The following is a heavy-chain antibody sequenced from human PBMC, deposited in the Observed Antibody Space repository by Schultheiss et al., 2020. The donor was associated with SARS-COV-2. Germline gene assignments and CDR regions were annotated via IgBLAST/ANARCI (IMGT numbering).Heavy chain of an antibody. Sequence: GGSLRLSCAAPGFTFDDYAMHWVRQAPGKGLEWVSGISWNSGSIGYADSVKGRFTISRDNAKNSLYLQMNSLRAEDTALYYCAKDIGIAAAGDYYYYYGMDVWGQGTTVTVSS. CDR1: GFTFDDYA. V-gene: IGHV3-9*01. J-gene: IGHJ6*02. D-gene: IGHD6-13*01. CDR3: AKDIGIAAAGDYYYYYGMDV. CDR2: ISWNSGSI.